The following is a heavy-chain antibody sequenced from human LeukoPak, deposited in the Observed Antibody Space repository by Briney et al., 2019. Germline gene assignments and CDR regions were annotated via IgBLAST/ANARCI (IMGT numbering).Heavy chain of an antibody. D-gene: IGHD3-22*01. Sequence: SETLSLTCTVSGGSISSYYWSWIRQPPGKGLEWIGYIYYSGSTNYNPSLKSRVTISVDTSKNQFSLKLSSVTAADTAVYYCARDTYDSSGYILLDYWGQGTLVTVSS. CDR2: IYYSGST. CDR3: ARDTYDSSGYILLDY. V-gene: IGHV4-59*12. J-gene: IGHJ4*02. CDR1: GGSISSYY.